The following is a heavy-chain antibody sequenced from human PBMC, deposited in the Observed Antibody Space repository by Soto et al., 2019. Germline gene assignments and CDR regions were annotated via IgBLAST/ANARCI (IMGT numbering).Heavy chain of an antibody. CDR2: ISSSSSYI. CDR3: VRDDIGVGLDH. V-gene: IGHV3-21*01. D-gene: IGHD1-26*01. Sequence: ETLSLTCTVSGGSISSGGYYWTWIRQHPGKGLEWVSSISSSSSYIYYADSVRGRFTISRDNAKNTLYLQMNSLRAEDTAVYYCVRDDIGVGLDHWGLGTPVTVSS. CDR1: GGSISSGGYY. J-gene: IGHJ4*02.